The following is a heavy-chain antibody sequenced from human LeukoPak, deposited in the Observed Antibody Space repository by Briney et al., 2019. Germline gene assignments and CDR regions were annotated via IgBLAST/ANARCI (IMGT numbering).Heavy chain of an antibody. CDR2: ISSSSSYI. J-gene: IGHJ4*02. CDR1: GFTFSSSS. V-gene: IGHV3-21*04. Sequence: GGSLRLSCAASGFTFSSSSMTWVRQAPGKGLEWVSSISSSSSYIYYADSVKGRFTISRDNAKNSLYLQMNSLRAEDTALYYCARDSVAGTDHSPIDYWGQGTLVTVSS. D-gene: IGHD6-19*01. CDR3: ARDSVAGTDHSPIDY.